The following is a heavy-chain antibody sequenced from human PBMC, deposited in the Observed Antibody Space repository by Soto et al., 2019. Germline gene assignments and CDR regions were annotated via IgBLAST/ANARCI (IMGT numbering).Heavy chain of an antibody. CDR2: ISYDGSNK. J-gene: IGHJ4*02. D-gene: IGHD3-22*01. Sequence: RLSCAASGFTFSSYGMHWVRQAPGKGLEWVAVISYDGSNKYYADSVKGRFTISRDNSKNTLYLQMNSLRAEDTAVYYCANGYYYDSSGLDYWGQGTLVTVSS. V-gene: IGHV3-30*18. CDR1: GFTFSSYG. CDR3: ANGYYYDSSGLDY.